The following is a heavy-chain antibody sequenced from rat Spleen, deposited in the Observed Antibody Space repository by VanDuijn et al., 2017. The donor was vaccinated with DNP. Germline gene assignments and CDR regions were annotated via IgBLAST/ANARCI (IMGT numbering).Heavy chain of an antibody. V-gene: IGHV5-31*01. J-gene: IGHJ4*01. CDR1: GFTFNKDW. D-gene: IGHD1-2*01. CDR2: ITTGGEIT. Sequence: EVQLVESGGDPVQPGRSLTLSCVVSGFTFNKDWMTWVRQVPGKGLEWIASITTGGEITYYPDSVTGRFTVSRDNAKNTLYLQMDSLRSEDTATYYCTTHGSIATISTGAMDVWGQGTSVTVSS. CDR3: TTHGSIATISTGAMDV.